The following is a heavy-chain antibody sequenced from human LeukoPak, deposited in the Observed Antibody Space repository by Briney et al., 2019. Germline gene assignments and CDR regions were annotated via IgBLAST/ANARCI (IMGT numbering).Heavy chain of an antibody. J-gene: IGHJ3*02. CDR1: GFTASSNY. Sequence: PGGSLRLSCAASGFTASSNYMSWVRQAPGKGLEWVSVIYSGGSTYYADSVKGRFTISRHNSKNTLYLQMNSLRAEDTAVYYCASTLRARAFDIWGQGTMVTVSS. CDR3: ASTLRARAFDI. D-gene: IGHD4-17*01. CDR2: IYSGGST. V-gene: IGHV3-53*04.